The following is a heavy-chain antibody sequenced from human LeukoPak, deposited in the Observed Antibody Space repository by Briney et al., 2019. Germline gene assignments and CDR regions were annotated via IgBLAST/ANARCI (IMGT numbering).Heavy chain of an antibody. J-gene: IGHJ3*02. CDR2: IHITGST. CDR3: ARGAATVSNDAFDI. Sequence: PSETLSLTCTVSGGSISNYYWSWIRQPAGRGLEWIGRIHITGSTNYNPSLKSRVTMSPDMSKNQFSLNLRSVTAADTAVYYCARGAATVSNDAFDIWGQGTMVTVSS. V-gene: IGHV4-4*07. CDR1: GGSISNYY. D-gene: IGHD1-1*01.